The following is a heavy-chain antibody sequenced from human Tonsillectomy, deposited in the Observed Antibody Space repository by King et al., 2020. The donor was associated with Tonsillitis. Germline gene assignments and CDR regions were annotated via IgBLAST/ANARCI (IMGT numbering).Heavy chain of an antibody. V-gene: IGHV4-39*01. CDR1: GGSIRSSDYF. Sequence: QLQESGPGLVKPSETLSLTCSVSGGSIRSSDYFWGWVRQPPEKGLEWIGSIYYTGSTFYNPSLKSRVTISVDTSENQFSLKLSSVTAADTAVYYCARRSRYNWFDPWGQGTLVTVSS. CDR2: IYYTGST. CDR3: ARRSRYNWFDP. J-gene: IGHJ5*02.